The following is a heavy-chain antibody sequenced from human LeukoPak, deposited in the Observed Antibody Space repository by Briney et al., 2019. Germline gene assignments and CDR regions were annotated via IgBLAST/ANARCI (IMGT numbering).Heavy chain of an antibody. CDR3: ARDGLRYFDWLNWFDP. D-gene: IGHD3-9*01. J-gene: IGHJ5*02. V-gene: IGHV3-23*01. Sequence: PGGSLRLSCAASGFTFSSYAMSWVRQAPGKGLEWVSAISGSGGSTYYADSVKGRFTISRDNSKNTLYLQMGSLRAEDMAVYYCARDGLRYFDWLNWFDPWGQGTLVTVSS. CDR2: ISGSGGST. CDR1: GFTFSSYA.